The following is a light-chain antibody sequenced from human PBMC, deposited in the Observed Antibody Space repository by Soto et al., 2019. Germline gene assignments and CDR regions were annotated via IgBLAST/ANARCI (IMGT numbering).Light chain of an antibody. CDR3: QQFNNYIT. J-gene: IGKJ5*01. Sequence: AIQLTQSPSSLSASVGDRVTITCRASQGISSYLAWYQQKPGKAPKLLIYDASSLESGVPSRFSVSGSGTDFTLTISSLQPEEFATYYCQQFNNYITFGQGTRLEIK. V-gene: IGKV1D-13*01. CDR1: QGISSY. CDR2: DAS.